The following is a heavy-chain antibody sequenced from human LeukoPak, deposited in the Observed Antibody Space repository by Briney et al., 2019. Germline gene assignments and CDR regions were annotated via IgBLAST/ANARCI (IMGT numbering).Heavy chain of an antibody. CDR2: IIPIFGRA. CDR3: ASMDCSGGSCHLDY. CDR1: GGTFNIYA. J-gene: IGHJ4*02. Sequence: EASETVSFKGSGGTFNIYAISWVRQGQGQGNEWKGGIIPIFGRANYSQKFQGRVTITADKSTSTAYMELSSLRSDDTAVYYCASMDCSGGSCHLDYWGQGTLVTVSS. D-gene: IGHD2-15*01. V-gene: IGHV1-69*06.